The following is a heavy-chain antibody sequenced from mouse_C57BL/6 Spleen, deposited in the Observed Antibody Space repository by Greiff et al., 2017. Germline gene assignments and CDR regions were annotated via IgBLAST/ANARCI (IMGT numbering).Heavy chain of an antibody. J-gene: IGHJ4*01. Sequence: VKLVESGPGLVAPSQSLSITCTVSGFSLTSYGVSWVRQPPGKGLEWLGVIWGDGSTNDHSALISRLSISKDNSKGQVFLKLNRLQTDDTATCYCAKHAAQATYYAMDYWGQGTSVTVSS. CDR2: IWGDGST. D-gene: IGHD3-2*02. V-gene: IGHV2-3*01. CDR1: GFSLTSYG. CDR3: AKHAAQATYYAMDY.